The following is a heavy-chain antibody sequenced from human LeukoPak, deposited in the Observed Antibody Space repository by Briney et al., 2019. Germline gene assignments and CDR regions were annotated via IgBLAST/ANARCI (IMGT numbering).Heavy chain of an antibody. CDR2: IYHSGST. CDR3: ARGVAGMWFDP. CDR1: GGSISSGGYS. J-gene: IGHJ5*02. V-gene: IGHV4-30-2*01. Sequence: SQTLSLTCAVSGGSISSGGYSWSWIRQPPGKGLEWIGYIYHSGSTYYNPSLKSRVTISVDRSKNQFSLKLSSVTAADTAVYYCARGVAGMWFDPWGQGTLVTVSP. D-gene: IGHD3-22*01.